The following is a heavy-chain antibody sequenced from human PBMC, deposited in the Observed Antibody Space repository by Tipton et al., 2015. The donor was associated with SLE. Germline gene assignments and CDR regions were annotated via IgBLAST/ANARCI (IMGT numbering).Heavy chain of an antibody. CDR1: GFTFSSYA. CDR3: AILTGTGYYFDY. CDR2: ISYDGSNK. Sequence: SLRLSCAASGFTFSSYAMHWVRQAPGKGLEWVAVISYDGSNKYYADSVKGRFTISRDNSKNTLYLQMNSLRAEDTAVYYCAILTGTGYYFDYWGQGTLVTVSS. V-gene: IGHV3-30*04. J-gene: IGHJ4*02. D-gene: IGHD1-7*01.